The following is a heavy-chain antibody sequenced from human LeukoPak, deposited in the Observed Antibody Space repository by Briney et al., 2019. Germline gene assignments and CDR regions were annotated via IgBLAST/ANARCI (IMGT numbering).Heavy chain of an antibody. J-gene: IGHJ4*02. V-gene: IGHV3-23*01. Sequence: PGGSLRLSCAASGFTFSSYAMNWVRQAPGKGLQWVSVISGSGGSTYHADSVRGRFTISRDNSKNTLYLQMNSLRAEDTAVYYCAKHAQGEYNSGWYYFDYWGQGTLVTVSS. D-gene: IGHD6-19*01. CDR2: ISGSGGST. CDR3: AKHAQGEYNSGWYYFDY. CDR1: GFTFSSYA.